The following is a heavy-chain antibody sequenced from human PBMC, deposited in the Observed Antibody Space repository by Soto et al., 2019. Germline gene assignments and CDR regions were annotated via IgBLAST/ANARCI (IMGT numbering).Heavy chain of an antibody. V-gene: IGHV1-69*08. D-gene: IGHD4-4*01. CDR3: AGDPDSHYNDSHASSYP. CDR1: GGTFSTYT. J-gene: IGHJ5*02. Sequence: QVQLVQSGAEVKKPGSSVKVSCKASGGTFSTYTITWVRQAPGQGLEWMGRIIPIIGIINYAQKFQGRVTISASKFTGTAYMELIGPRSDDTAVYYCAGDPDSHYNDSHASSYPWGQGTLVTVSS. CDR2: IIPIIGII.